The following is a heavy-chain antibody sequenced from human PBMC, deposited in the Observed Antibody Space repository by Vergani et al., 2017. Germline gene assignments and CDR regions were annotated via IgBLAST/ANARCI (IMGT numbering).Heavy chain of an antibody. J-gene: IGHJ6*02. V-gene: IGHV1-69*01. CDR1: GGTFSSYA. Sequence: QVQLVQSGAEVKKPGSSVKVSCKASGGTFSSYAISWVRQAPGQGLEWMGGIIPIFGTANYEQKFQGRVTITADESTSTAYMELSSLRSEDTAVYYCARTSHLALTGYYPEDYYYGMDVWGQGTTVTVSS. CDR2: IIPIFGTA. D-gene: IGHD3-9*01. CDR3: ARTSHLALTGYYPEDYYYGMDV.